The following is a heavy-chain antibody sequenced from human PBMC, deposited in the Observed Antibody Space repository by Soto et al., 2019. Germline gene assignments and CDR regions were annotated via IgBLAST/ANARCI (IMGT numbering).Heavy chain of an antibody. CDR2: SYYTGSS. CDR1: GDSIRSPDCY. J-gene: IGHJ3*01. D-gene: IGHD6-25*01. CDR3: ARDKWSGYDSGAFDV. Sequence: QVQLQESSPGLVKPSQTLSLTCSVSGDSIRSPDCYWGWLRQTPGKGLEWIGYSYYTGSSYYHPSLKSRVSISVDTSKNQFSLKLNSVSAADTAIYYCARDKWSGYDSGAFDVWGQGTTVTVS. V-gene: IGHV4-30-4*01.